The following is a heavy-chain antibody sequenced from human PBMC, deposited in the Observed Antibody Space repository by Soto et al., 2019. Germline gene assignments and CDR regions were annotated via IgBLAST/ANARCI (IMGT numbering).Heavy chain of an antibody. CDR2: INHSGST. CDR3: ARGYSYGPYNWFDP. J-gene: IGHJ5*02. Sequence: SETLSLTCAVYGGSFSGYYWSWIRQPPGKGLEWIGEINHSGSTNYNPSLKSRVTISVDTSKNQFSLKLSSVTAADTAVYYCARGYSYGPYNWFDPWGQGTLVTVSS. D-gene: IGHD5-18*01. V-gene: IGHV4-34*01. CDR1: GGSFSGYY.